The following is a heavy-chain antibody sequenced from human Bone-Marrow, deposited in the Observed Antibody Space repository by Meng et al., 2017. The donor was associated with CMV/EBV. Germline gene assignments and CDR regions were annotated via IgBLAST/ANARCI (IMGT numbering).Heavy chain of an antibody. V-gene: IGHV3-21*01. J-gene: IGHJ4*02. CDR1: GFTRSSYA. Sequence: GESLKISCAASGFTRSSYAMIWVRQTPGKGLEWLSFITSSSTLIYQADSVKGRFTVSRDNAKNSLYLQMNSLRAEDTAIYYCARDPDHSHGGSGRCLDYWGQGTLVTVSS. CDR2: ITSSSTLI. D-gene: IGHD3-10*01. CDR3: ARDPDHSHGGSGRCLDY.